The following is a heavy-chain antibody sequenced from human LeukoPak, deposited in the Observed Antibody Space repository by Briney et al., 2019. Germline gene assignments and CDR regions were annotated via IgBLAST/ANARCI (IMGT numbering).Heavy chain of an antibody. V-gene: IGHV5-51*01. CDR3: ASQGASGPLDY. Sequence: GESLKISCWGSGYTFTSYWIAWVRQMPGRGLEWMGIIYPGDSDTKYSPSFQGHVIFSAGKSISTAYLEWSSLKASDTAMYYCASQGASGPLDYWGQGTVVTVSS. CDR1: GYTFTSYW. J-gene: IGHJ4*02. CDR2: IYPGDSDT.